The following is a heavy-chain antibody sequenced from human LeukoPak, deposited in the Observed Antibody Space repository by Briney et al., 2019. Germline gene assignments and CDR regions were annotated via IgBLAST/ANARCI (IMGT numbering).Heavy chain of an antibody. J-gene: IGHJ4*02. CDR1: GFTVSSNH. CDR2: IYSGGST. V-gene: IGHV3-53*01. D-gene: IGHD2-15*01. CDR3: TTDYCSGASCRSDH. Sequence: PGGSLRLSCAASGFTVSSNHMSWVRQAPGKGLEWVSFIYSGGSTYYTDSVEGRFTISRDNSKNTLYLQMNSLRAEDTAVYYCTTDYCSGASCRSDHWGQGTLVTVSS.